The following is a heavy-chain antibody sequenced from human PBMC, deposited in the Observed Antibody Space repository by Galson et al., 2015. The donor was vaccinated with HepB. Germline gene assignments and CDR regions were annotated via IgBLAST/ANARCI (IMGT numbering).Heavy chain of an antibody. Sequence: SLRLSCAASGFTFSTYNMNWVRLVPGKGLEWMSCISGSSDTTYFADSVRGRFTITRNNAKNSLYMQMNSLRAEDTAVYYCARELPKSWSFRLHNHVDHAFDIWGQETVVTVSS. CDR3: ARELPKSWSFRLHNHVDHAFDI. D-gene: IGHD6-13*01. CDR2: ISGSSDTT. J-gene: IGHJ3*02. CDR1: GFTFSTYN. V-gene: IGHV3-48*04.